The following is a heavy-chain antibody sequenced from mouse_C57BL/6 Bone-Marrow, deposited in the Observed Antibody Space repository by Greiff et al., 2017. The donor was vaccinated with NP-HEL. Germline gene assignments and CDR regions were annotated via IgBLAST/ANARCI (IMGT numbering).Heavy chain of an antibody. D-gene: IGHD2-2*01. CDR1: GFTFSDYY. CDR3: ARRVTPLYWYFDV. V-gene: IGHV5-12*01. Sequence: DVHLVESGGGLVQPGGSLKLSCAASGFTFSDYYMYWVRQTPEKRLEWVAYISNGGGSTYYPDTVKGRFTISRDNAKNTLYLQMSRLKSEDTAMYYCARRVTPLYWYFDVWGTGTTVTVSS. J-gene: IGHJ1*03. CDR2: ISNGGGST.